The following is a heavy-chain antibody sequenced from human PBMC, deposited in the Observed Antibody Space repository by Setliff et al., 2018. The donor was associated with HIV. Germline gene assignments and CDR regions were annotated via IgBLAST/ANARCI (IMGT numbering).Heavy chain of an antibody. CDR3: ARGCTFGGALVISYYFDS. J-gene: IGHJ4*01. D-gene: IGHD3-16*02. CDR1: GGSISSGGYY. V-gene: IGHV4-39*07. CDR2: INHTGGNT. Sequence: SETLSLTCTVSGGSISSGGYYWSWIRQPPGKGLEWIAEINHTGGNTNHNPSLRSRVTISLDTSKNLFSLNLTSVTAADTAMYYCARGCTFGGALVISYYFDSWG.